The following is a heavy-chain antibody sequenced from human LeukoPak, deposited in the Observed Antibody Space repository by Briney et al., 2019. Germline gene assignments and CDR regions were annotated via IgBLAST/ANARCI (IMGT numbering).Heavy chain of an antibody. CDR2: ISGSGGNT. D-gene: IGHD1-26*01. V-gene: IGHV3-23*01. CDR1: GFTFSSYA. J-gene: IGHJ4*02. CDR3: AKRELSLGIDY. Sequence: GGSLSLSCAASGFTFSSYAMSWLPQAPGKGREGISAISGSGGNTYYAGSVKGRFTISRDNSKTTLYLQMNSLRAEDTAIYYCAKRELSLGIDYWGQGTLVTVSS.